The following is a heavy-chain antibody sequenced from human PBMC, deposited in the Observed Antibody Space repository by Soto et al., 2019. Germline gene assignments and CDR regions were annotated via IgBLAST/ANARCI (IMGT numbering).Heavy chain of an antibody. CDR3: ARHVSSIREISFDP. Sequence: SETLSLTCTVSGGSISSSSYYWGWIRQPPGKGLEWIGSIFYSGSTYYNPSLKSRVTISVDTSKNQFSLKLGSVTAADTAVYYCARHVSSIREISFDPWGQGALVT. CDR2: IFYSGST. J-gene: IGHJ5*02. V-gene: IGHV4-39*01. CDR1: GGSISSSSYY. D-gene: IGHD6-19*01.